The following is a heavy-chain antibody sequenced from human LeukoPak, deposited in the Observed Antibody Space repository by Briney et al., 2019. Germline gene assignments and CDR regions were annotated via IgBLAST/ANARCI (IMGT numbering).Heavy chain of an antibody. CDR1: GGSISSYY. J-gene: IGHJ6*04. D-gene: IGHD2-2*01. V-gene: IGHV4-59*01. CDR3: PRERIIFCRTSGAQTGNYYTGRTV. Sequence: PSETLSLTCTVSGGSISSYYWSWIRQPPGKGLEWIGYIYYSGSTNYNPSLKSRVTISVDTSKNQFSLKLSSVTAADTAVYYCPRERIIFCRTSGAQTGNYYTGRTVGGKGPT. CDR2: IYYSGST.